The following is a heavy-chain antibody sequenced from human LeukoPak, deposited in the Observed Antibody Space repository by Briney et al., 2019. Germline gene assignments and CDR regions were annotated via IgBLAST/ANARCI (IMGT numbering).Heavy chain of an antibody. D-gene: IGHD4-23*01. CDR2: IYYSGST. Sequence: TSETLSLTCTVSGGSISSGDYYWSWIRQPPGKGLEWIGYIYYSGSTYYNPSLKSRVTISVDTSKNQFSLKLSSVTAADTAVYYCARVHGDKRLDAFDIWGQGTMVTASS. CDR1: GGSISSGDYY. V-gene: IGHV4-30-4*01. CDR3: ARVHGDKRLDAFDI. J-gene: IGHJ3*02.